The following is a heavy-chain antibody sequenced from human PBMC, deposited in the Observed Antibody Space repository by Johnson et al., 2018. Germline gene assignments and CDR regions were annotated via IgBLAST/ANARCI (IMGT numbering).Heavy chain of an antibody. J-gene: IGHJ6*02. D-gene: IGHD2-8*01. V-gene: IGHV5-51*01. Sequence: VQLVQSGAEVKKPGESLKISCKGSGYSFPSYWIGWVRQMPGKGLEWMGIIYHGDSDTMYSPSFQGQGTTSADKSISTAYLQWSSLKASDTAMYYWARLVGDCTNGVCPHYYYYYGMDVWGQGTTVTVSS. CDR2: IYHGDSDT. CDR1: GYSFPSYW. CDR3: ARLVGDCTNGVCPHYYYYYGMDV.